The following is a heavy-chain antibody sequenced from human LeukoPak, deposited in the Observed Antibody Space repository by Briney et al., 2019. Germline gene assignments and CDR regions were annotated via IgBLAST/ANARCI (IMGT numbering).Heavy chain of an antibody. CDR2: ISSSSSYI. CDR3: ARRSAAKDAFDI. Sequence: GGSLRLSCAASGFTFSNYSMNWVRQAPGKGLEWVSSISSSSSYIYYADSVKGRFTISRDNAKNTLYLQMNSLRAEDTAVYYCARRSAAKDAFDIWGQGTMVTVSS. J-gene: IGHJ3*02. D-gene: IGHD6-25*01. V-gene: IGHV3-21*01. CDR1: GFTFSNYS.